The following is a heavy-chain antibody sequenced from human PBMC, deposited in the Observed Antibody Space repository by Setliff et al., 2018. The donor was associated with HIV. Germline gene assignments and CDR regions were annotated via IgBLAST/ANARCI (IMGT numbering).Heavy chain of an antibody. J-gene: IGHJ4*02. V-gene: IGHV1-69*05. CDR1: GGTFSTHV. CDR3: ATDDHCSGGSCFLTMDY. CDR2: IIPMFSTV. Sequence: ASVKVSCKASGGTFSTHVISWVRQAPGQGLEWIGGIIPMFSTVNYAKKYQGRVTITTDESTTTAYMELTSLRSEDTAVYYCATDDHCSGGSCFLTMDYWGLGILGHRLL. D-gene: IGHD2-15*01.